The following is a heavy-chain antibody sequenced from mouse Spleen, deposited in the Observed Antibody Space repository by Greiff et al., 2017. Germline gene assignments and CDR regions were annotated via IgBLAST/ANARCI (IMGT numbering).Heavy chain of an antibody. CDR1: GYAFTNYL. Sequence: QVQLQQSGAELVRPGTSVKVSCKASGYAFTNYLIEWVKQRPGQGLEWIGVINPGSGGTNYNEKFKGKATLTADKSSSTAYMQLSSLTSEDSAVYFCGRDSAGYAYYCDGWGQGTTRTVSS. V-gene: IGHV1-54*01. CDR3: GRDSAGYAYYCDG. CDR2: INPGSGGT. D-gene: IGHD3-2*01. J-gene: IGHJ2*01.